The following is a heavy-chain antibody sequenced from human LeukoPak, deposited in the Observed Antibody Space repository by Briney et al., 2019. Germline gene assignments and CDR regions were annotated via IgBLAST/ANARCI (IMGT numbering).Heavy chain of an antibody. CDR3: AKDRLFGSGLNGPHYYYGMDV. D-gene: IGHD1-26*01. Sequence: GNSLRLSCAASDFSFSNYGMHWVREAPGNGLEWVAVILYDVNNKHYAESVKGRFTISRDNSNNMLYLQMNSLRPEDTAVYYCAKDRLFGSGLNGPHYYYGMDVWGQGTTVTVSS. CDR1: DFSFSNYG. CDR2: ILYDVNNK. J-gene: IGHJ6*02. V-gene: IGHV3-30*18.